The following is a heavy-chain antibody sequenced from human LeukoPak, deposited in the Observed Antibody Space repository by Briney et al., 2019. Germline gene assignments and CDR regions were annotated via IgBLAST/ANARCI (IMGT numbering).Heavy chain of an antibody. V-gene: IGHV4-34*01. D-gene: IGHD3-22*01. J-gene: IGHJ4*02. CDR3: AEGDSSGYSNY. CDR1: GGSFCGYY. CDR2: INHSGST. Sequence: SETLSLTCAVYGGSFCGYYWSWIRQPPGKGLEWIGEINHSGSTNYNPSLKSRVTISVDTSKNQFSLKLSSVTAADTAVYYCAEGDSSGYSNYWGQGTLVTVSS.